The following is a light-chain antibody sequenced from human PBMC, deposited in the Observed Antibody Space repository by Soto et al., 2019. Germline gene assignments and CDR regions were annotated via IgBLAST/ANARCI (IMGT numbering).Light chain of an antibody. J-gene: IGKJ3*01. CDR3: QQANSFPRT. V-gene: IGKV1D-12*01. Sequence: DIQMTQSPSSVSASVGDRVTITCRASRDISVWLAWYQQKPGKAPKLLIYAASNLQTGVPSRFSGSGSGTEFTLTISSLQPEDFATYYCQQANSFPRTFGPGTKVDIK. CDR1: RDISVW. CDR2: AAS.